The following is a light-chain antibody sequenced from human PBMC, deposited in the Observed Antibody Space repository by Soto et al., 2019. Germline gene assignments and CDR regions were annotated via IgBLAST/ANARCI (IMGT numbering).Light chain of an antibody. CDR3: QQSYRNPIT. J-gene: IGKJ5*01. Sequence: DIQMTQSPSTLSGSLGDRVTITCRASQSISNYLNWYQQKPGKAPNLLIHAASSLQSGVPPRFSGSGSGTDFTLTISSLQPEDFATYFCQQSYRNPITFGQGTRLEIK. CDR1: QSISNY. V-gene: IGKV1-39*01. CDR2: AAS.